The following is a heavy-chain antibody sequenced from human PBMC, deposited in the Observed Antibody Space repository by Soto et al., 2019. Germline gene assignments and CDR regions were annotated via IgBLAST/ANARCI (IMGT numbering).Heavy chain of an antibody. J-gene: IGHJ5*02. V-gene: IGHV3-23*01. CDR1: GFTFSSSA. CDR3: PICTVDKIVPSGWCHSLDP. CDR2: VSGSGGTT. Sequence: PGGSLRLSCAASGFTFSSSAMSWVRQAPGKGLEWVSAVSGSGGTTYYADSVRGRFTISRDNSKNTLYLQMNSLRAEDTAIYFCPICTVDKIVPSGWCHSLDPGAQGTLVTVSS. D-gene: IGHD6-19*01.